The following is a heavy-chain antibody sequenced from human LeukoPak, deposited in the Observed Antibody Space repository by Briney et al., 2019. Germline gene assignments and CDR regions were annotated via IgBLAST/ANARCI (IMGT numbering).Heavy chain of an antibody. Sequence: GGSLRLSCVVSGFPFSSYEMNWVRQAPGKGLEWLSYISSSGSTIYYAESVKGRFTISRDNARNSLYLQMDNLRAEDTGVYYCARDFYDGFALDYWGQGTLVTVSS. V-gene: IGHV3-48*03. CDR1: GFPFSSYE. J-gene: IGHJ4*02. CDR2: ISSSGSTI. CDR3: ARDFYDGFALDY. D-gene: IGHD2/OR15-2a*01.